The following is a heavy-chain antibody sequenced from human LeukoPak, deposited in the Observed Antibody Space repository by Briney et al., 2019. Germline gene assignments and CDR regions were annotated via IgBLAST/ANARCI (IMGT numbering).Heavy chain of an antibody. V-gene: IGHV1-3*01. Sequence: ASVKVSCKASGYTFTSYGISWVRQAPGQRLEWMGWINAGNGNTKYSQKFQGRVTITRDTSASTAYMELSSLRSEDTAVYYCAREGDTAMAPFDYWGQGTLVTVSS. J-gene: IGHJ4*02. CDR3: AREGDTAMAPFDY. CDR2: INAGNGNT. D-gene: IGHD5-18*01. CDR1: GYTFTSYG.